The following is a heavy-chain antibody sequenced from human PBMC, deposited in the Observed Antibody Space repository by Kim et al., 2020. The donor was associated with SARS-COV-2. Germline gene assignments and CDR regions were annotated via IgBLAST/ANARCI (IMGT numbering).Heavy chain of an antibody. D-gene: IGHD6-13*01. Sequence: TYYNPSHMYRITISVDRSRTQFALKLSSVTAADTAVYYCARGRGSSLDYWGQGTLVTVSS. CDR2: T. J-gene: IGHJ4*02. CDR3: ARGRGSSLDY. V-gene: IGHV4-30-2*01.